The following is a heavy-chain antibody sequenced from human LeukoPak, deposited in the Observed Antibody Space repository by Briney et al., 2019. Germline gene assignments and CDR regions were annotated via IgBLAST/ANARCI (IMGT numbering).Heavy chain of an antibody. D-gene: IGHD2/OR15-2a*01. CDR3: ATYRQVLLPFES. CDR1: GFRFGSYW. Sequence: PGGSLRLSCAASGFRFGSYWMSWVRQAPGKGLEWVSSISSSSSYIYYADSVKGRVTISRDNSKSTLSLQMNSLRAEDTAIYYCATYRQVLLPFESWGQGTLVTVSS. CDR2: ISSSSSYI. J-gene: IGHJ4*02. V-gene: IGHV3-21*04.